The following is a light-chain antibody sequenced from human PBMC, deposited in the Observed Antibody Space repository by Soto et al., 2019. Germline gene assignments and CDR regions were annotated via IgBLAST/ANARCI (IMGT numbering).Light chain of an antibody. CDR1: SSDVGAYNY. J-gene: IGLJ1*01. V-gene: IGLV2-14*01. CDR3: ASYTSLSTSYV. Sequence: QSALTQPASVSGSPGQSITISCTGTSSDVGAYNYLSWYQQHPGKAPKLMIYEVTYRPSGVSDRFAGSKSGNTASLTISGLQAEDEADYYCASYTSLSTSYVFGTGTKLTVL. CDR2: EVT.